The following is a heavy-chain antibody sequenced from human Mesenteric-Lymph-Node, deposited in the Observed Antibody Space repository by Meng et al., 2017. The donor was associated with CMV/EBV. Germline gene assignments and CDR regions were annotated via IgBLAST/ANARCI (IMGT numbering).Heavy chain of an antibody. CDR1: GGSFSGYY. CDR3: ARHQRWLKSEGGFNY. CDR2: INHSGST. J-gene: IGHJ4*02. V-gene: IGHV4-34*01. Sequence: VELLEGGAGLLKPSEALCITCAVYGGSFSGYYWSWIRQPPGKGLEWIGEINHSGSTNYNPSLKSRVTISVDTSKNQFSLKLSSVTAADTAVYYCARHQRWLKSEGGFNYWGQGTLVTVSS. D-gene: IGHD4-23*01.